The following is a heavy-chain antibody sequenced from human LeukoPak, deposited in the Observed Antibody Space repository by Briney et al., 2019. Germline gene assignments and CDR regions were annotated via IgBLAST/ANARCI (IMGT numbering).Heavy chain of an antibody. V-gene: IGHV3-23*01. CDR3: ARREAEESGPIDY. J-gene: IGHJ4*02. Sequence: GGSLRLSCAASGFTFSSYAMSWVRQAPGKGLEWVSAISGRGDFTYYADSVKGRFTISRDNSKNMLYLQMTSLRADDTAVYYCARREAEESGPIDYWGQGTLVTVSS. CDR2: ISGRGDFT. CDR1: GFTFSSYA. D-gene: IGHD3-3*01.